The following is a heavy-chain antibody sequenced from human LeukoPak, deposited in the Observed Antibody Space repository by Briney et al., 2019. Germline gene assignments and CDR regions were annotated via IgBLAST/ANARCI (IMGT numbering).Heavy chain of an antibody. CDR2: IYYSGST. J-gene: IGHJ5*02. CDR3: ASSEYSSSAIDP. CDR1: SGSISSHY. V-gene: IGHV4-59*11. Sequence: SETLSLTCTVSSGSISSHYWSWIRQPPGKGLEWIGYIYYSGSTNYNPSLKSRVTISVDTSKNQFSLKLSSVTAADTAVYYCASSEYSSSAIDPWGQGTLVTVSS. D-gene: IGHD6-6*01.